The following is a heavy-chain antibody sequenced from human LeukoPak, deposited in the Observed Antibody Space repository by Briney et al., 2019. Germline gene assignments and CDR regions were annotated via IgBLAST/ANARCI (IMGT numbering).Heavy chain of an antibody. CDR2: IGRKANSYAT. J-gene: IGHJ3*02. V-gene: IGHV3-73*01. CDR3: TRHALGTTVTQAFNAFDI. CDR1: GFTLSGSA. D-gene: IGHD4-17*01. Sequence: GGSLRLSCAASGFTLSGSAMHWVGQASGKGRDWVGRIGRKANSYATAYAASVKGRFTISRDDSKNTAYLQMNSLKTEDTAVYYCTRHALGTTVTQAFNAFDIWGQGTMVAVSS.